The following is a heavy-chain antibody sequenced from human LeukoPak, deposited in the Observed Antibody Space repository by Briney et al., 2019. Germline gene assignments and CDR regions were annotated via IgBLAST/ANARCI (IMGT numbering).Heavy chain of an antibody. D-gene: IGHD6-13*01. CDR3: ARDHRPYSSSPRWSDP. Sequence: GGSLRLSCAASGFTFSDYYMSWLRQAPGKGLEWVSYISSSSSYTNYADSVKGRFTISRDNAKNSLYLQMNSLRAEDTAVYYCARDHRPYSSSPRWSDPWGQGTLVTVSS. CDR1: GFTFSDYY. J-gene: IGHJ5*02. V-gene: IGHV3-11*06. CDR2: ISSSSSYT.